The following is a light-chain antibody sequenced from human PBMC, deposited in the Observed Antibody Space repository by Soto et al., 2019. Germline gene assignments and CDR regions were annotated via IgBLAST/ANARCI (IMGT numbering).Light chain of an antibody. J-gene: IGLJ2*01. CDR3: QSYDSSLSGVV. CDR2: GNN. Sequence: QPVLTQPPSVSGAPGQRVTISCTGSSSNIGAGYDVHWYQQLPGTAPKLLIHGNNNRPSGVPERFSGSKSGTSASLAITGLQAEDEADYYCQSYDSSLSGVVFGGGTKLTVL. V-gene: IGLV1-40*01. CDR1: SSNIGAGYD.